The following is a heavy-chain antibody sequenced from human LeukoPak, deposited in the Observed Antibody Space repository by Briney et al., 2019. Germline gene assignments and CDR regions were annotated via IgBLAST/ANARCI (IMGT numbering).Heavy chain of an antibody. CDR1: GYTLTELS. J-gene: IGHJ6*03. CDR3: ATQTGYYYYYYVDV. Sequence: ASVKVSCKVSGYTLTELSMHWVRQAPGKGLEWMGGFDPEDGETIYAQKFQGRVTMTEDTSTDTAYMELSSLRSEDTAVYYCATQTGYYYYYYVDVWGKGTTVTVSS. CDR2: FDPEDGET. V-gene: IGHV1-24*01. D-gene: IGHD1-14*01.